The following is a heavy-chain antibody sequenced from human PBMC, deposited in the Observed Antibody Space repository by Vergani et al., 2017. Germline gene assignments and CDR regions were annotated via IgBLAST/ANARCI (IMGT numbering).Heavy chain of an antibody. Sequence: QVQLVQSGAEVKKPGSSVKVSCKASGGTFSSYTISWVRQAPGQGLEWMGRIIPILGIANYAQKFQGRVKITADKSTSTAYMELSSLISEDTAVYYCARDGFPTYYYDSSGYYWFDPWGQGTLVTVSS. D-gene: IGHD3-22*01. J-gene: IGHJ5*02. V-gene: IGHV1-69*08. CDR1: GGTFSSYT. CDR2: IIPILGIA. CDR3: ARDGFPTYYYDSSGYYWFDP.